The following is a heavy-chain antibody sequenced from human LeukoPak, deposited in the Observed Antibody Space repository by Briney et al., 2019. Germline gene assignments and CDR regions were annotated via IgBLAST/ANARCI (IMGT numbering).Heavy chain of an antibody. D-gene: IGHD6-13*01. CDR2: INHSGST. J-gene: IGHJ4*02. Sequence: SETLSLTCSVSGGSISRDDYYWSWIRQPPGKGLEWIGEINHSGSTNYNPSLKSRVTISVDTSKNQFSLKLSSVTAADTAVYYCARAGSSSWYLKSYFDYWGQGTLVTVSS. CDR1: GGSISRDDYY. V-gene: IGHV4-34*01. CDR3: ARAGSSSWYLKSYFDY.